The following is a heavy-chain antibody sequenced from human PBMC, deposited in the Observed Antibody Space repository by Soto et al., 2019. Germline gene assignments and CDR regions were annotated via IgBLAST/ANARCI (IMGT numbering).Heavy chain of an antibody. J-gene: IGHJ5*02. CDR1: GFTFSSYA. D-gene: IGHD1-26*01. CDR3: ARAYSNNWPNDWFDP. CDR2: ITGSGAAS. Sequence: EVQLLESGGGWLQPGGSLRLPCAASGFTFSSYAMNWVRQAPGKGLEWVSGITGSGAASYFSDSVKGRFTIPKENSTNTLLLQMNSLSAEDTAVYYCARAYSNNWPNDWFDPWGQGTLVTVSS. V-gene: IGHV3-23*01.